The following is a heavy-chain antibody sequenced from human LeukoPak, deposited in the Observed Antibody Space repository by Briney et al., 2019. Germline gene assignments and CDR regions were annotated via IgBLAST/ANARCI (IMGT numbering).Heavy chain of an antibody. V-gene: IGHV4-59*01. CDR1: GGSISSYY. D-gene: IGHD4-17*01. CDR3: ARDHYESAFDI. Sequence: SETLSLTCTVSGGSISSYYWSWIRQPPGKGLEWIGYINYSGSTNYNPSLKSRVTISVDTSKNQFSLKLSSVTAADTAVYYCARDHYESAFDIWGQGTMVTVSS. CDR2: INYSGST. J-gene: IGHJ3*02.